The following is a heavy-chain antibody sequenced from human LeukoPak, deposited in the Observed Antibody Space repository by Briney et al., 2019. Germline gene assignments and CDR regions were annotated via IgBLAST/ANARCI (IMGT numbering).Heavy chain of an antibody. J-gene: IGHJ6*02. CDR2: IIPILGIA. Sequence: SVMVSCKASGGTFSSYAISWVRQAPGQVLEWMGRIIPILGIANYAQKFQGRVTITADKSTSTAYMELSSLRSEDTAVYYCARDLSVGLAAADTHGMDVWGQGTTVTVSS. D-gene: IGHD6-13*01. V-gene: IGHV1-69*04. CDR3: ARDLSVGLAAADTHGMDV. CDR1: GGTFSSYA.